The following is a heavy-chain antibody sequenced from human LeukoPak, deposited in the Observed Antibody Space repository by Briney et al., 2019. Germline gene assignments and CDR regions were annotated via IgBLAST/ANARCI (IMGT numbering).Heavy chain of an antibody. V-gene: IGHV3-49*04. D-gene: IGHD2-2*01. CDR2: IRSKAYGGTT. CDR3: TRVRAAPSYYYYYGMYV. CDR1: GFTFGDYA. J-gene: IGHJ6*04. Sequence: PGGSLRLSCTASGFTFGDYAMSWVRQAPGKGLEWVGFIRSKAYGGTTEYAASVKGRFTISRDDSKSIAYLQMNSLKTEDTAVYYCTRVRAAPSYYYYYGMYVWGKGTTVTVSS.